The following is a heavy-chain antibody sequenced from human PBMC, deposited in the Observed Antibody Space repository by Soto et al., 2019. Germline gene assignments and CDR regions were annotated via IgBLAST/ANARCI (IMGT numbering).Heavy chain of an antibody. V-gene: IGHV1-69*06. Sequence: ASVQVSCKNSGNSFSSHAITWVRQATGQGLEWMGGIIPVFDTPTYARTSQDSVTITAANSTNTSYYVLRSLITEDTAVYYCWRGGALRTSWYWCDGIDAWGQGTQVTVSS. D-gene: IGHD2-8*02. J-gene: IGHJ5*02. CDR2: IIPVFDTP. CDR3: WRGGALRTSWYWCDGIDA. CDR1: GNSFSSHA.